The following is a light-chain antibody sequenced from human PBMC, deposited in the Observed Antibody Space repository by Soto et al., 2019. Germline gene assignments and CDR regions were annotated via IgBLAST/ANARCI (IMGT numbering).Light chain of an antibody. CDR1: QSVSSN. J-gene: IGKJ4*01. V-gene: IGKV3-15*01. CDR2: GAS. Sequence: EIVMTQSPATLSVSPGERATLSCRASQSVSSNLAWYQQKPSQAPRLLIYGASTRATGIPARFSVSGSGTEFTLTISSLQSEDFAVYYCQQYNNWPFTFGGGTKVDI. CDR3: QQYNNWPFT.